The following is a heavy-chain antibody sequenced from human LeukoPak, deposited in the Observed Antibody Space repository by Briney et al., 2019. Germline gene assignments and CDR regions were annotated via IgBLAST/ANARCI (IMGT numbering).Heavy chain of an antibody. V-gene: IGHV3-48*03. CDR2: ISSGGSAI. J-gene: IGHJ4*02. D-gene: IGHD1-26*01. CDR3: ATRVGATDLDY. Sequence: GGSLRLSCGASGFTFSSYEMNWVRQAPGEGLEWVSYISSGGSAIYYADSVKGRFTISRDNAKNSLHLQMNSLRAEDTAVYYCATRVGATDLDYWGQGTLVTVSS. CDR1: GFTFSSYE.